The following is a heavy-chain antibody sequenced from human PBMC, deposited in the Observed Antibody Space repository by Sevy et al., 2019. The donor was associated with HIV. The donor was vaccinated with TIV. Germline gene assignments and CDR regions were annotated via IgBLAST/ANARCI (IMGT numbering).Heavy chain of an antibody. Sequence: GGSLRLSCAASGFTFSKYGMHWVRQAPGKGLEWVAVISYDGGNKYYADSVKGRFTISKDNFKNTLYLQMNSLRAEDTAIYYYAKPGKFSGSYLDAFDIWGQGTMVTVSS. J-gene: IGHJ3*02. CDR2: ISYDGGNK. CDR1: GFTFSKYG. CDR3: AKPGKFSGSYLDAFDI. D-gene: IGHD1-26*01. V-gene: IGHV3-30*18.